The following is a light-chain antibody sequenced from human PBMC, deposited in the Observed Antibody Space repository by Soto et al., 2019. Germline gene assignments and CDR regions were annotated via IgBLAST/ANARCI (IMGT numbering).Light chain of an antibody. CDR1: QDISNY. Sequence: DIQMTQSPSSLSASVGDRVTVTCQASQDISNYLNWYQQKPGKAPKLLISGASNLETGIPSRFSGSGSGTDFTFTISSLQPEDFATYFCQQCDDLPLTFGEGTKVEIK. CDR3: QQCDDLPLT. CDR2: GAS. V-gene: IGKV1-33*01. J-gene: IGKJ4*01.